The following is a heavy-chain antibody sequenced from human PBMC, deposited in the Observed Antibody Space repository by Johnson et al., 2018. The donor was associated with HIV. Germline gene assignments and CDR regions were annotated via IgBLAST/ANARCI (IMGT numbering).Heavy chain of an antibody. CDR1: GFTFSIYA. CDR2: ISSNGGST. J-gene: IGHJ3*02. Sequence: VQLVESGGGLVQPGGSLRLSCAASGFTFSIYAMHWVRQAPGKGLEYVSAISSNGGSTYYANSVKGRFTISRDNYKNTLYLQMNSLRAEDTAIYYCARGRGWWLQLGGAFDIWGQGTMVTVSS. V-gene: IGHV3-64*01. D-gene: IGHD5-24*01. CDR3: ARGRGWWLQLGGAFDI.